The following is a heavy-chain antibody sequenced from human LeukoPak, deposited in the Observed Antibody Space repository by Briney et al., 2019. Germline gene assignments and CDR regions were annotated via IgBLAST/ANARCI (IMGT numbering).Heavy chain of an antibody. J-gene: IGHJ6*02. CDR1: GFTFSSYG. Sequence: GRSLRLSCAASGFTFSSYGMHWVRQAPGKGLEWVAVISYDGSNKYYADSVKGRFTISRDNSKNTLYLQMNSLRAEDTAVYYCAKDDGPPLGYSYGYYYYYGMDVWGQGTTVTVSS. V-gene: IGHV3-30*18. D-gene: IGHD5-18*01. CDR2: ISYDGSNK. CDR3: AKDDGPPLGYSYGYYYYYGMDV.